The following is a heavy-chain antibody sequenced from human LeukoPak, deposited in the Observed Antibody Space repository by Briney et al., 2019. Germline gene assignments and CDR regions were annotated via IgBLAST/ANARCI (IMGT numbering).Heavy chain of an antibody. CDR1: GYTFTGYY. CDR3: ARVFGIVPAAVDY. V-gene: IGHV1-2*02. Sequence: GASVKVSCKASGYTFTGYYMHWVRQAPGQGLEWMGWINPNSGGTNYAQKFQGRVTMTRDTSISTAYMELSRLRSDDTAVYYCARVFGIVPAAVDYWGQGTLVTVSS. CDR2: INPNSGGT. J-gene: IGHJ4*02. D-gene: IGHD2-2*01.